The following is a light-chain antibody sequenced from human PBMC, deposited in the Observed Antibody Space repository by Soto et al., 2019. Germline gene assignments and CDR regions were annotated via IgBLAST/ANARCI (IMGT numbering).Light chain of an antibody. V-gene: IGLV1-51*01. J-gene: IGLJ3*02. CDR2: DND. Sequence: QSVLTQPPSVSAAPGQKVTISCSGSNNYVAWYQQLPGTAPKLLIYDNDKRRTGIPDRFSGSKSGTSATLVITGLQTGDEADYSCGTWDNSLGVFGGGTKRTVL. CDR1: NNY. CDR3: GTWDNSLGV.